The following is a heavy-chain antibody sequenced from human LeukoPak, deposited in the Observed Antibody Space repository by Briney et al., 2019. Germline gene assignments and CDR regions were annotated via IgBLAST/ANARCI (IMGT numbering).Heavy chain of an antibody. CDR2: INHSGST. CDR3: ARGGRVVPAAISWFDP. D-gene: IGHD2-2*01. CDR1: GGSFSGYY. J-gene: IGHJ5*02. Sequence: SETLSLTCAVYGGSFSGYYWSWIRQPPGKGLEWIGEINHSGSTNYNPSLKSRVTISVDTSKNQFSLKLSSVPAADTAVYYCARGGRVVPAAISWFDPWGQGTLVTVSS. V-gene: IGHV4-34*01.